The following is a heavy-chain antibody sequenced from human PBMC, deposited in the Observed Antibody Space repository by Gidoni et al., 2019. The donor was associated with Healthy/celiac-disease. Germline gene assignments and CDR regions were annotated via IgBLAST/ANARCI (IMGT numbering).Heavy chain of an antibody. CDR2: IVVGSGNT. D-gene: IGHD6-19*01. V-gene: IGHV1-58*01. CDR1: GFTFTSSA. CDR3: AVTVAGTGDWFDP. Sequence: QMQLVQSGPEVKKPGTSVKVSCKTSGFTFTSSAVQWVRQARGQRLEWIGWIVVGSGNTNYAQKFQERVTITRDMSTSTAYMELSSLRSEDTAVYYCAVTVAGTGDWFDPWGQGTLVTVSS. J-gene: IGHJ5*02.